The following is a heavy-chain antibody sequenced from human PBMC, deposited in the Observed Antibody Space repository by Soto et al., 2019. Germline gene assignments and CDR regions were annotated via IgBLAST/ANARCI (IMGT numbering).Heavy chain of an antibody. CDR3: ARGVTVFGLVSRFWFDP. V-gene: IGHV4-30-4*01. CDR1: GGSIISCDYS. CDR2: IYNSGIT. Sequence: PSETLSLTCTVSGGSIISCDYSWSLVRQSPGKGLEWIGHIYNSGITYYNPSLKSRVVISIDTSRNQFSLRLNSLTAADRAVYFCARGVTVFGLVSRFWFDPWGQGAVFTVSS. J-gene: IGHJ5*02. D-gene: IGHD3-3*01.